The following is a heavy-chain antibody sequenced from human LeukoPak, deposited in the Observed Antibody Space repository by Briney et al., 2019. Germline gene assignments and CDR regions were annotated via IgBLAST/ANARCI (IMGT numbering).Heavy chain of an antibody. D-gene: IGHD3-22*01. CDR3: ARGRYYYDSSGYYHYSGDFDY. Sequence: SETLSLTCAVYGGSFSGYYWSWIRQPPGKGLEWIGEINHSGSTNYNPSLKSRVTISVDTSKNQFSLKLSSVTAADTAVYYCARGRYYYDSSGYYHYSGDFDYWGQGTLVTVSS. J-gene: IGHJ4*02. CDR1: GGSFSGYY. CDR2: INHSGST. V-gene: IGHV4-34*01.